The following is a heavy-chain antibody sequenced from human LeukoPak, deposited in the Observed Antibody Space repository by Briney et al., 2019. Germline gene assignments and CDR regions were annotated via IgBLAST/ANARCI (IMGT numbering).Heavy chain of an antibody. Sequence: ASVKVSCKASGGTFSSYAISWVRQAPGQGLEWMGGIIPIFGTANYAQKFQGRVTITTDESTSTAYMELGSLRSEDTAVYYCAYAEEGRFDYWGQGTLVTVSS. J-gene: IGHJ4*02. CDR1: GGTFSSYA. V-gene: IGHV1-69*05. CDR2: IIPIFGTA. D-gene: IGHD2-2*01. CDR3: AYAEEGRFDY.